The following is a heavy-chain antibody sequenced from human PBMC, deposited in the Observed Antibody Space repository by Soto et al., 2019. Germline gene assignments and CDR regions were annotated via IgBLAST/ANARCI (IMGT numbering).Heavy chain of an antibody. V-gene: IGHV5-51*01. D-gene: IGHD3-9*01. CDR2: IYPDYSVT. J-gene: IGHJ4*02. CDR1: GYSFTSYS. CDR3: ARQPRGTSDWFVSHFDN. Sequence: PGESLKISCKGSGYSFTSYSIGWVRHMPGAGLEWIGIIYPDYSVTCYSPSLTGMATISADKSLNLAYLQWRSLKGSDTARHYCARQPRGTSDWFVSHFDNWGQGTLVTVSS.